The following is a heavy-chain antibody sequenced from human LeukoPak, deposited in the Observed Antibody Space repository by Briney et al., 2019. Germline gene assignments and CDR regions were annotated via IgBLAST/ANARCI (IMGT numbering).Heavy chain of an antibody. V-gene: IGHV4-39*01. D-gene: IGHD2/OR15-2a*01. CDR3: ARHDCDSSRCSVNWFDP. CDR1: GXSMSSSPYY. CDR2: IYDSGNT. Sequence: ASETLSLTCTVSGXSMSSSPYYWGWIRQPPGKGLEWIGTIYDSGNTNYNPSLRSRLTISVDTSRNQFSLKLSSVTAADTAVYYCARHDCDSSRCSVNWFDPWGQGTLVTVSS. J-gene: IGHJ5*02.